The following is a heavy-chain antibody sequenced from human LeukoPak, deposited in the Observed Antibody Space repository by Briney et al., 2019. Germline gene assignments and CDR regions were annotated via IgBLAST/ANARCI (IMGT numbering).Heavy chain of an antibody. CDR2: ITGGHYPT. CDR1: GFSFSSFA. V-gene: IGHV3-23*01. Sequence: GGSLRLSCAASGFSFSSFAMTWVRQAPGKGLEWVSSITGGHYPTYNTDSVKGRFTISRDNSKNTLYLQMNSLRADDTAVYYCTKDPNGDYVGAFESWGQGTLVTVSS. D-gene: IGHD4-17*01. CDR3: TKDPNGDYVGAFES. J-gene: IGHJ5*01.